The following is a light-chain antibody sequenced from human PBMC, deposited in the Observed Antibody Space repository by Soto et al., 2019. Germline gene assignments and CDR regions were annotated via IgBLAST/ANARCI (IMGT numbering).Light chain of an antibody. V-gene: IGKV3D-15*01. Sequence: TQTPGTLSLSPGESATLSCRASQSVSSNLAWYQQKPGQAHRLLIYGAYNRATGIQDRFSGSGSGTDFTLTIRSLQPEDFATYYCKQHNNYPRTFGQGTKVDIK. CDR2: GAY. CDR1: QSVSSN. J-gene: IGKJ1*01. CDR3: KQHNNYPRT.